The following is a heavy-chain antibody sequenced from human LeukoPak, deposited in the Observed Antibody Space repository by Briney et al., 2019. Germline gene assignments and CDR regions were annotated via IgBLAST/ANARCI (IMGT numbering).Heavy chain of an antibody. CDR3: ARSQNPKGLAVAGPFDY. D-gene: IGHD6-19*01. Sequence: ASVKVSCKASGYTLTDYYLHWVRQAPGQGLEWMGIINPSGGYTSYAQRFQGRVTMTTGTSASTVNTEVSSLRSEDTAVYYCARSQNPKGLAVAGPFDYWGQGTPVTVSS. V-gene: IGHV1-46*01. CDR1: GYTLTDYY. CDR2: INPSGGYT. J-gene: IGHJ4*02.